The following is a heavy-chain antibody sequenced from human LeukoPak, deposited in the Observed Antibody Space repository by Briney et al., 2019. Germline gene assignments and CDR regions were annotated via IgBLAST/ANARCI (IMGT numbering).Heavy chain of an antibody. Sequence: PSETLSLTCTVSGGSLSSSSYYWGWIRQPPGKGLEWLGSIYYSGSTYYNPSLKSRVTISVDMSKNQFSLKLSSVTAADTAVYYCARRPRTVPVPYFDYWGQGTLVTVSS. CDR2: IYYSGST. V-gene: IGHV4-39*01. J-gene: IGHJ4*02. CDR3: ARRPRTVPVPYFDY. CDR1: GGSLSSSSYY. D-gene: IGHD2-2*01.